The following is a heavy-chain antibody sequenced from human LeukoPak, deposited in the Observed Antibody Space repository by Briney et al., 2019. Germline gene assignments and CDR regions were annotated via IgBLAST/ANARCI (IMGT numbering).Heavy chain of an antibody. D-gene: IGHD2-2*01. CDR1: GGSITNLNFY. J-gene: IGHJ3*02. Sequence: PSETLSLTCTVSGGSITNLNFYWTWIRQPAGTRLEWIGRIYTSGGTNYNPSLKSRVTMSVDKSKNQISLKLASLTAADTALYYCAGRGSSSGTFDIWGPGTFVTVSS. V-gene: IGHV4-61*02. CDR3: AGRGSSSGTFDI. CDR2: IYTSGGT.